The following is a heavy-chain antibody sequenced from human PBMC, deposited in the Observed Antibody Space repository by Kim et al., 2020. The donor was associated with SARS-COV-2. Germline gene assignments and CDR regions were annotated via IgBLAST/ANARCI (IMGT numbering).Heavy chain of an antibody. CDR2: IYYSGST. CDR1: GGSISSGGYY. V-gene: IGHV4-31*03. CDR3: AREDTQGSYGMDV. D-gene: IGHD5-18*01. Sequence: SETLSLTCTVSGGSISSGGYYWSWIRQHPGKGLEWIGYIYYSGSTYYNPSLKSRVTISVDTSKNQFSLKLSSVTAADTAVYYCAREDTQGSYGMDVWGQGTTVTVSS. J-gene: IGHJ6*02.